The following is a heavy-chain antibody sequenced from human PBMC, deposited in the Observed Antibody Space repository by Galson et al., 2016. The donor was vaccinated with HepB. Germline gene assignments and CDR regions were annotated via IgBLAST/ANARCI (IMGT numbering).Heavy chain of an antibody. CDR1: GFTVTFNY. CDR2: IYNSGET. Sequence: SLRLSCAASGFTVTFNYMSWVRQAPGKGLEWVSMIYNSGETHYADSVKGRFTISRDNAQNSLYLQMNSLRAEDTAVYYCARDPEVGFYYVDSWGQGTLVTVSS. J-gene: IGHJ4*02. V-gene: IGHV3-53*01. D-gene: IGHD1-14*01. CDR3: ARDPEVGFYYVDS.